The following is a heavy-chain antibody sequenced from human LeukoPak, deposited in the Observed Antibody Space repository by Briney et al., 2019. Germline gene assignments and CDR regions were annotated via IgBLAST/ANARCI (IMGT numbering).Heavy chain of an antibody. CDR2: ISWDGGST. CDR1: GFTFDDYA. J-gene: IGHJ4*02. Sequence: GGSLRLSCAASGFTFDDYAMHWVRQAPGKGLEWVSLISWDGGSTYYADSVKGRFTISRDNSKNSLYLQMNSLRAEDTAMYYCAKDSAAVARQFDYWGQGTLVTVSS. D-gene: IGHD6-19*01. V-gene: IGHV3-43D*03. CDR3: AKDSAAVARQFDY.